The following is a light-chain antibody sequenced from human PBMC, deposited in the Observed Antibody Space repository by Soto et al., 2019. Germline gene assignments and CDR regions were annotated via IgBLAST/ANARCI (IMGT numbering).Light chain of an antibody. CDR1: RSDVGGYNY. CDR3: CSYAGINDYV. V-gene: IGLV2-8*01. CDR2: EVS. Sequence: QSVLTQPPSASGSPGQSVTISCTGSRSDVGGYNYVSWYQQYPGKAPKLMSYEVSKRPSGVPDRFSGSKSGNTASLTVSGLQAEDEADYYCCSYAGINDYVFGTGTKLTVL. J-gene: IGLJ1*01.